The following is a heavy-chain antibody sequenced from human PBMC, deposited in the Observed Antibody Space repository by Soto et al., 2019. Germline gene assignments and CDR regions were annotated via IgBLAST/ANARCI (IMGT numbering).Heavy chain of an antibody. V-gene: IGHV3-66*03. D-gene: IGHD2-15*01. J-gene: IGHJ6*02. Sequence: EVRLVESGGTLIQPGGSLTLSCAASGFTVSNNYMSWVRQAPGKGLEWVSVIYADGRTYYADSVKGRFTISRDNSKNTLYLQMNSLRAEDTAVYYCAKFRSNYYYYGMDVWGQGTTVTVSS. CDR3: AKFRSNYYYYGMDV. CDR2: IYADGRT. CDR1: GFTVSNNY.